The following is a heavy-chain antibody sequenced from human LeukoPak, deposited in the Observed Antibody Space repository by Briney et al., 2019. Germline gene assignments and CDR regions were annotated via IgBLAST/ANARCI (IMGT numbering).Heavy chain of an antibody. J-gene: IGHJ3*02. Sequence: GGSLRLSCAASGFTFSSYAMHWVRQAPGKGLEWVAVISYDGSNKYYADSVKGRFTISRDNSKNTLYLQMNSLRAEDTAVYYCARVDVSGYDYGAFDIWGQGTMVTVSS. V-gene: IGHV3-30-3*01. D-gene: IGHD5-12*01. CDR2: ISYDGSNK. CDR3: ARVDVSGYDYGAFDI. CDR1: GFTFSSYA.